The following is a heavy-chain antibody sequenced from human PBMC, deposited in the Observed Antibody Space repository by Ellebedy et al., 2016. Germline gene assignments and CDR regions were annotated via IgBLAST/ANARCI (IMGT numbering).Heavy chain of an antibody. D-gene: IGHD6-19*01. V-gene: IGHV6-1*01. CDR3: AGGTFANGWSY. Sequence: SQTLSLTCGISGDRISSNSAAWNWIRQSPSRGLEWLGRTLYRSKWSYDYAVSVKSRITVNADTSRNQFSLQLDSVTPEDTAMYYCAGGTFANGWSYWGQGTLVTVSS. J-gene: IGHJ4*02. CDR2: TLYRSKWSY. CDR1: GDRISSNSAA.